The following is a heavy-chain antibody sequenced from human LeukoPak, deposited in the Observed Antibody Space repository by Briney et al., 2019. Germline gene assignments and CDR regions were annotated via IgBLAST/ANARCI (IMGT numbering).Heavy chain of an antibody. V-gene: IGHV1-18*01. Sequence: ASVKVSCKASGYTFTSYGISWVRQAPGQGLEWMGWISAYNGNTNYAQKLQGRVTMTTDTSTSTAYMELRSLRSDDTAVYYCARDGREAYDFWSGYQYYLDYWGQGTLVTVSS. CDR1: GYTFTSYG. J-gene: IGHJ4*02. CDR2: ISAYNGNT. CDR3: ARDGREAYDFWSGYQYYLDY. D-gene: IGHD3-3*01.